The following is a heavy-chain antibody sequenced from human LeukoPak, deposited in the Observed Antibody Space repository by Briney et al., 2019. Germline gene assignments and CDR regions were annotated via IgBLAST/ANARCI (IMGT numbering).Heavy chain of an antibody. CDR1: GFTFSSYT. Sequence: PGGSLRLSCAASGFTFSSYTMSWVRQAPGKGLEWVSTITTSDGNTYYADSVKGRSTISKDNSKNTLYLEMNSLRAEDTAVYYCAKDHYYYGSGNQLDYWGQGTLVTVSS. CDR2: ITTSDGNT. V-gene: IGHV3-23*01. D-gene: IGHD3-10*01. J-gene: IGHJ4*02. CDR3: AKDHYYYGSGNQLDY.